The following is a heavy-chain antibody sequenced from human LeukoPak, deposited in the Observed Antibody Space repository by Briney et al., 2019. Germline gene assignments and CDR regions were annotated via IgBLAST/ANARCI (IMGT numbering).Heavy chain of an antibody. CDR1: GFTFSTYA. D-gene: IGHD1-1*01. Sequence: GGSLRLSCAASGFTFSTYAMSWDRQAPGKGLEWVSALSGNGGSSYYADSVRGRFTISRDNSKNTLYLQMNSLRAEDTAVYYCAKERTSEGYFDYWGQGTLVTVSS. CDR2: LSGNGGSS. V-gene: IGHV3-23*01. CDR3: AKERTSEGYFDY. J-gene: IGHJ4*02.